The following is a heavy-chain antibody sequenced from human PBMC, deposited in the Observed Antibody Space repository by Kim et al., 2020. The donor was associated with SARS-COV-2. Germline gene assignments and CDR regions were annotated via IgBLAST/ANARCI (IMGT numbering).Heavy chain of an antibody. CDR1: GFTFSSYG. D-gene: IGHD6-13*01. V-gene: IGHV3-33*06. J-gene: IGHJ4*02. Sequence: GGSLRLSCAASGFTFSSYGMHWVRQAPGKGLEWVAVIWYDGSNKYYADSVEGRFTISRDNSKNTLYLQMNSLRAEDTAVYYCAKDRLPGYSSSWYGGLDYWGQGALVTVSS. CDR2: IWYDGSNK. CDR3: AKDRLPGYSSSWYGGLDY.